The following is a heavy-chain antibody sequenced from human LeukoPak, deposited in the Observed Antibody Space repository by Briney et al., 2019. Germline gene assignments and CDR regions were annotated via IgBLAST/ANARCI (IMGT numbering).Heavy chain of an antibody. CDR2: ISGSGGST. CDR1: GITLSNYG. J-gene: IGHJ4*02. Sequence: GGSLRLSCAVSGITLSNYGMSWVRQAPGKGLEWVAGISGSGGSTNYADSVKGRFTISRDNPKNALYLQMNSLRAEDTAVYFCAKRGVVIRVMLVGFHKEAYYFDSWGQGALVTVSS. V-gene: IGHV3-23*01. D-gene: IGHD3-16*01. CDR3: AKRGVVIRVMLVGFHKEAYYFDS.